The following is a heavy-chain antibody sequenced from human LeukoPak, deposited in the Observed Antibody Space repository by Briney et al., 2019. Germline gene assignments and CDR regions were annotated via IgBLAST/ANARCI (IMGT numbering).Heavy chain of an antibody. CDR1: GGSISSYH. CDR2: VNISEGP. CDR3: ARVDGSGRHNWYFDL. Sequence: SETLSLTCTVSGGSISSYHWSRIRQPAGQGLEWIGHVNISEGPKYNPSLRSRVTMSADTSRNQYSLKLSSVTAADTAVYYCARVDGSGRHNWYFDLWGRGTLVTVSS. V-gene: IGHV4-4*07. D-gene: IGHD6-19*01. J-gene: IGHJ2*01.